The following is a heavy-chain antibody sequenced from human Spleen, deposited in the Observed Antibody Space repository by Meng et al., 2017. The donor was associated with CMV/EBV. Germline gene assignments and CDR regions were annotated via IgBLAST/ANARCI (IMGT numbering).Heavy chain of an antibody. D-gene: IGHD4-17*01. CDR3: TTGRGDYGDHSYFFDY. CDR1: GFSFNTYW. Sequence: GESLKISCAASGFSFNTYWMNWVRQTPGKGLVWVSRMNRDGSITDYADSVKGRFTISRDNAKNTLFLQMDNLRAADTALYYCTTGRGDYGDHSYFFDYWGQGTLVTVSS. CDR2: MNRDGSIT. V-gene: IGHV3-74*01. J-gene: IGHJ4*02.